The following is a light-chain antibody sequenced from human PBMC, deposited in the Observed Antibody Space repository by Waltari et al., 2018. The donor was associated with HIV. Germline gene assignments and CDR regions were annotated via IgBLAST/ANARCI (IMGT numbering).Light chain of an antibody. J-gene: IGKJ4*01. CDR2: DAS. V-gene: IGKV3-11*01. Sequence: EIVLTQSPATLSLSPGESATLSCRASQSVSNSLIWYQQKPGQAPRLLIYDASNRATGVPARFSGSGSGTDFTLTISSLEPEDFAVYYCQQRSNWPPITFGGGTKVEIK. CDR3: QQRSNWPPIT. CDR1: QSVSNS.